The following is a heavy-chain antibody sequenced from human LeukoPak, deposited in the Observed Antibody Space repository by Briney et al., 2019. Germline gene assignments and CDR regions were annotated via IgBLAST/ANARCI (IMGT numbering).Heavy chain of an antibody. CDR2: ISSNGGST. J-gene: IGHJ4*02. D-gene: IGHD3-22*01. V-gene: IGHV3-64*01. Sequence: GGSLRLSCAASGFTFSSYVMYWVRQAPGKGLEYVSSISSNGGSTYYANSVKGRFTISRDNSKNTLYLQMGSLRAEDMAVYYCARGGQSKYDSSGYLNYFAHWGQGTLVTVSS. CDR1: GFTFSSYV. CDR3: ARGGQSKYDSSGYLNYFAH.